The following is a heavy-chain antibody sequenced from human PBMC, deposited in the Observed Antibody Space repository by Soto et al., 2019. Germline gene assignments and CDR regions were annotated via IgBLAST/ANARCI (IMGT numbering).Heavy chain of an antibody. J-gene: IGHJ4*02. CDR2: INSDGSST. CDR3: ARGPRWFGELLSHFDY. V-gene: IGHV3-74*01. CDR1: GFTFSSYW. Sequence: GGSLRLSCAASGFTFSSYWMHWVRQAPGKGLVWVSRINSDGSSTSYADSVKGRFTISRDNAKNTLYLQMNSLGAEDTAVYYCARGPRWFGELLSHFDYWGQGTLVTVSS. D-gene: IGHD3-10*01.